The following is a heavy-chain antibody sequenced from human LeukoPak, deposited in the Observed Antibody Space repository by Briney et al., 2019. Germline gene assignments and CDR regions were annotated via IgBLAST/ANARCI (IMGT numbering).Heavy chain of an antibody. Sequence: GGSLRLSCAASGFTFSSYGMSWVRQAPGKGLEWVSAVSGSGSTTYYADSVKGRFTISRDNSKNTLYLQLNSLRAEDTAVYYCAKDIVVVTSGSNAFDIWGQGTMVTVSS. CDR3: AKDIVVVTSGSNAFDI. V-gene: IGHV3-23*01. J-gene: IGHJ3*02. CDR1: GFTFSSYG. D-gene: IGHD2-21*02. CDR2: VSGSGSTT.